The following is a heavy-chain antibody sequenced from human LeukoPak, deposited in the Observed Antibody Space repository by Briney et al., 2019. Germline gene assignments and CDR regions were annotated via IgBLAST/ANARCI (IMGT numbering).Heavy chain of an antibody. Sequence: PGGSLRLSCAASGFTFSNAWMSWVRQAPGKGLEWVGRIKSKTDGGTTDYAAPVKGRFTISRDDSKNTLYLQMNSLKTEDTAVYYCTTEELNGSSWPLDCWGQGTLVTVSS. CDR1: GFTFSNAW. D-gene: IGHD6-13*01. CDR3: TTEELNGSSWPLDC. V-gene: IGHV3-15*01. CDR2: IKSKTDGGTT. J-gene: IGHJ4*02.